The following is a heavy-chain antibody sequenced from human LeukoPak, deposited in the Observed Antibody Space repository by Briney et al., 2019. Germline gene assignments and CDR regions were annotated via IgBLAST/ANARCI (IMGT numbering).Heavy chain of an antibody. J-gene: IGHJ4*02. D-gene: IGHD5-12*01. Sequence: SETLSLTCTVSGGSISSRGYYWGWIRQPPGKGLEWIGYIYYSGSTYYNPSLKSRVTISVDTSKNQFSLKLSSVTAADTAVYYCARARIVTTIDYWGQGTLVTVSS. V-gene: IGHV4-31*03. CDR1: GGSISSRGYY. CDR2: IYYSGST. CDR3: ARARIVTTIDY.